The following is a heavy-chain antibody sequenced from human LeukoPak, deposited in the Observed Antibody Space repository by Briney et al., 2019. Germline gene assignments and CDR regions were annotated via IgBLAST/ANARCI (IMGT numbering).Heavy chain of an antibody. J-gene: IGHJ4*02. D-gene: IGHD3-10*01. CDR2: INPNSGGT. Sequence: GASVKVSCKASGYTFTGYYMHWVRQAPGQGLEWMGWINPNSGGTNYAQEFQGRVTMTRDTSISTAYMELSRLRSDDTAVYYCARGGDYYGPYCVDYWGQGTLVTVSS. CDR3: ARGGDYYGPYCVDY. V-gene: IGHV1-2*02. CDR1: GYTFTGYY.